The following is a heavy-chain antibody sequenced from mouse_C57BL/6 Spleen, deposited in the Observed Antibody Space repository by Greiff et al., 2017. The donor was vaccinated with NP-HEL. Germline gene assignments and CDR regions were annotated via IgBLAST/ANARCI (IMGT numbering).Heavy chain of an antibody. J-gene: IGHJ3*01. D-gene: IGHD2-4*01. Sequence: VQLQQPGAELVKPGASVKLSCKASGYTFTSYWMHWVKQRPGQGLEWIGMIHPNGGSTNYNEKFKSKATLTVDKSSSTAYMQLSSLTSEDSAVYYCARERGLREFAYWGHGTLVTVSA. CDR3: ARERGLREFAY. CDR1: GYTFTSYW. V-gene: IGHV1-64*01. CDR2: IHPNGGST.